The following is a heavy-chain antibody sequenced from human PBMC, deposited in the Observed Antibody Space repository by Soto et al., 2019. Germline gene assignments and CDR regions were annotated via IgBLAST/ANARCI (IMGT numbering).Heavy chain of an antibody. Sequence: ASVKVSCKASGFMFTSSAVQWVRQARGQRIEWIGWLVVGSGNTHYAQHFQERVTLTRDMSTGTAYMELSSLRSEDTAVYYCAAVPVLQFLEWLEVYIVYLRQGILVTV. V-gene: IGHV1-58*01. J-gene: IGHJ4*02. CDR3: AAVPVLQFLEWLEVYIVY. CDR2: LVVGSGNT. D-gene: IGHD3-3*01. CDR1: GFMFTSSA.